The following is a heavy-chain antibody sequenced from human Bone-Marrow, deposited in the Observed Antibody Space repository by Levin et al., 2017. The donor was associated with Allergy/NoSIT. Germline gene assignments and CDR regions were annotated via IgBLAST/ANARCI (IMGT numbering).Heavy chain of an antibody. Sequence: GESLKISCAASGFTFSTYGMNWVRQAPGKGLEWVSYTSSSSSTIYYADSMKGRFTISRDNARNSLYLQMNSLRDEDTAVYYCARDRDDYGDPDGAFDIWGQGTMVTVSS. CDR3: ARDRDDYGDPDGAFDI. V-gene: IGHV3-48*02. CDR1: GFTFSTYG. D-gene: IGHD4-17*01. CDR2: TSSSSSTI. J-gene: IGHJ3*02.